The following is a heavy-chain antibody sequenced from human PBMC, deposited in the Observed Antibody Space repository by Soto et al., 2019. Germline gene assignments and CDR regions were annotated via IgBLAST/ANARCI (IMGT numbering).Heavy chain of an antibody. CDR1: GGTFSSYT. V-gene: IGHV1-69*02. CDR2: IIPILGIA. J-gene: IGHJ5*02. CDR3: ARVTTVTSGWFDP. Sequence: QVQLVQSGAEVKKPGSSVKVSCKASGGTFSSYTISWVRQAPGQGLEWMGRIIPILGIANYAQKFQGRVTITADKSTSTAYMELSSLRSEDTAVYYCARVTTVTSGWFDPWGQGTLVTVSS. D-gene: IGHD4-17*01.